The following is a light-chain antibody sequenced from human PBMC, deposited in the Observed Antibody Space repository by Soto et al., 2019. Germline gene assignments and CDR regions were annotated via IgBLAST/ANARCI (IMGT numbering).Light chain of an antibody. Sequence: EIVLTQSPGTLSLSPGERATLSCRASQSVSSSYLAWYQQKPGQAPRLLIYGASSRSTGIPDRFSGSVSGTDFNLTISRLEPEDLAVYYCQEDGSSPPYTFGQGTKLEIK. V-gene: IGKV3-20*01. CDR3: QEDGSSPPYT. J-gene: IGKJ2*01. CDR2: GAS. CDR1: QSVSSSY.